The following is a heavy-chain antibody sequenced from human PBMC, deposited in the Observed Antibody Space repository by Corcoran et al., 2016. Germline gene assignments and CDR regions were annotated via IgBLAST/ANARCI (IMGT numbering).Heavy chain of an antibody. CDR3: AKGMDSNPYYVDY. CDR2: ISFAGSNK. Sequence: QVQLVESGGGVVQPGRSLRLSCAASGFTFSTYGMHWVRQAPGKGLEWVAVISFAGSNKYYADSVRGRFTISRDNSKNTLYLQMNSLRAEDTAVYYCAKGMDSNPYYVDYWGQGTLVTGSS. V-gene: IGHV3-30*18. J-gene: IGHJ4*02. CDR1: GFTFSTYG. D-gene: IGHD4-4*01.